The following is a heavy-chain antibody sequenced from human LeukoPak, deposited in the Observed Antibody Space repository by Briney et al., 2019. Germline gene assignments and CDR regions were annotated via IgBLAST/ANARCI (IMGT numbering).Heavy chain of an antibody. CDR3: ARILGYCSSTSCYHPKGWFDP. V-gene: IGHV1-69*04. CDR1: GGTFSSYA. D-gene: IGHD2-2*01. CDR2: IIPILGIA. J-gene: IGHJ5*02. Sequence: ASVKVSCKASGGTFSSYAISWVRQAPGQGLEWMGRIIPILGIANYAQKFQGRVTITADKSTSTAYMELSSLRSEDTAVYYCARILGYCSSTSCYHPKGWFDPWGQGTLVTVSS.